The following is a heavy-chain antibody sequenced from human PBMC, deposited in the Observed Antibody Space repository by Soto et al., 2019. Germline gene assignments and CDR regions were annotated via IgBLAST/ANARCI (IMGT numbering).Heavy chain of an antibody. V-gene: IGHV4-4*02. J-gene: IGHJ6*02. CDR1: GGSISSSNW. Sequence: SETLSLTCAVSGGSISSSNWWSWVRQPPGKGLEWIGEIYHSGSTNYNPSLKSRVTISVDKSKNQFSLKLSSVTAADTAVYYCARGKLPSRYYDYVWGSPYYYYGMDVWGQGTTVTISS. CDR2: IYHSGST. D-gene: IGHD3-16*01. CDR3: ARGKLPSRYYDYVWGSPYYYYGMDV.